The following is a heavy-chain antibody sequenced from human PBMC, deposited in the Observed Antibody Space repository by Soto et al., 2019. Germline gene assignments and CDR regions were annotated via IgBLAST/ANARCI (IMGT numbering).Heavy chain of an antibody. CDR2: IWYDGSKK. Sequence: QVQLVESGGGVGQPGKSLRLSCSASGFSFGGFGMHWVRQAPGKGLEWVALIWYDGSKKYYADSVKGRFTISRDNSRKTVYLEMTSLRGEDTAVYYCGRALAGVNDACDMWGQGTNVTVSP. CDR3: GRALAGVNDACDM. CDR1: GFSFGGFG. J-gene: IGHJ3*02. V-gene: IGHV3-33*01. D-gene: IGHD6-13*01.